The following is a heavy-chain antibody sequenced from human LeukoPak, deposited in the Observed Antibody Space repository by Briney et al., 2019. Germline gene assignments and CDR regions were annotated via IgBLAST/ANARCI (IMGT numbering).Heavy chain of an antibody. CDR1: GFTFDDYA. J-gene: IGHJ4*02. D-gene: IGHD3-22*01. V-gene: IGHV3-9*01. Sequence: PAGGSLRLSCAASGFTFDDYAMHWVRQAPGKGLEWVSGISWNSGSIGYADSVKGRFTISRDNAKNSLYLQMNSLRAEDTALYYCAKDSYYYDSSGYYPYWGQGTLVTVSS. CDR3: AKDSYYYDSSGYYPY. CDR2: ISWNSGSI.